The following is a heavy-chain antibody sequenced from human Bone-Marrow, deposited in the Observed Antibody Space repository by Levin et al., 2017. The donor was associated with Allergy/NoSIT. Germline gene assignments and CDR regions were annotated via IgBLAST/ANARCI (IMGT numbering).Heavy chain of an antibody. J-gene: IGHJ6*02. CDR2: IHYSGSN. CDR3: ASMIIVDYYYYHGLDV. V-gene: IGHV4-31*03. Sequence: SPTLSLPCSVSGGSIRSRTHYWSWIRQHPERGLEWIGYIHYSGSNYYNPSLDSRVTMSVDTSKNQISLNLSSVTAADTAVYYCASMIIVDYYYYHGLDVWGQGTTVTVSS. CDR1: GGSIRSRTHY. D-gene: IGHD3-22*01.